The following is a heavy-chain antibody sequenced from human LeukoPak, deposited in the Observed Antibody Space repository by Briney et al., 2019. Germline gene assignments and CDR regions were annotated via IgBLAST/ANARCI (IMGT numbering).Heavy chain of an antibody. CDR3: ASPDIVVVPAAMVSP. CDR2: ISSSSSHI. V-gene: IGHV3-21*01. Sequence: SGGSLTLSCAASGFTFSSYSMNWVRQAPGKGLEWVSSISSSSSHIYYAASVKGRFNISRDNAMNSLYLQMNRVRAEDTAVYYCASPDIVVVPAAMVSPWGQGTMVTVSS. CDR1: GFTFSSYS. J-gene: IGHJ3*01. D-gene: IGHD2-2*01.